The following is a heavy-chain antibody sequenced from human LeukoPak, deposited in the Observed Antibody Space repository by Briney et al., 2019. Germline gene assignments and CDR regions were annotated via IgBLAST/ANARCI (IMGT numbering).Heavy chain of an antibody. J-gene: IGHJ4*02. D-gene: IGHD3-10*01. CDR2: ISSSSSYI. CDR1: GFTFSSYS. V-gene: IGHV3-21*01. Sequence: PGGSLRLSCAASGFTFSSYSMNWVRQAPGKGLEWVSSISSSSSYIYYADSVKGRFTISRDNAKNSLYLQMNSLRAEDTAVYYCARGKTVLWFGELYPDYWGQGTLVTVSS. CDR3: ARGKTVLWFGELYPDY.